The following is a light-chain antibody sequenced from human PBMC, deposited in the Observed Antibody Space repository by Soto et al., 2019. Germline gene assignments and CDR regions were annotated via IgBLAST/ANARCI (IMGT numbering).Light chain of an antibody. CDR1: QSVKIN. J-gene: IGKJ5*01. CDR2: GAF. CDR3: QQYNNWAPIT. V-gene: IGKV3-15*01. Sequence: EIVMTQSPATLSVSPGERATLSCRASQSVKINLAWYQQKPCQAPRLLIYGAFTRATGIPARFSGSGYGTEFTLTISNLQSEDFAVYYCQQYNNWAPITFGQGTRVEI.